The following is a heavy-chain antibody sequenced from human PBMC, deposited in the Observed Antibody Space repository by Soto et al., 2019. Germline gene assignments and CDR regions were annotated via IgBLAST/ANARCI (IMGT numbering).Heavy chain of an antibody. CDR1: GYTFTSYG. V-gene: IGHV1-18*01. D-gene: IGHD2-2*01. J-gene: IGHJ6*04. Sequence: ASVKVSCKASGYTFTSYGISWVRQAPGQGLEWMGWISAYNGNTNYAQKLQGRVTMTTDTSTSTAYMELRSLRSDDTAVYYCARIGYCMSTSCYHVYYGMDVWGKGTTVTVSS. CDR3: ARIGYCMSTSCYHVYYGMDV. CDR2: ISAYNGNT.